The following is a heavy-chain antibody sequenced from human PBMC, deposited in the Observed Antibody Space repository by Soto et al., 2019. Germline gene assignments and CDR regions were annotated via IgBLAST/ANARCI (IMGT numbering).Heavy chain of an antibody. Sequence: PGGSLRLSCAASGFTYSTYTMHWVRQAPGKGLEWVSTISNSGDTYYADSVKGRFTISRDNAKNSLYLQMNSLRAEDTAVYYCARHPERIAEIGWFDPWGQGTLVTVSS. V-gene: IGHV3-21*01. CDR2: ISNSGDT. D-gene: IGHD6-13*01. J-gene: IGHJ5*02. CDR1: GFTYSTYT. CDR3: ARHPERIAEIGWFDP.